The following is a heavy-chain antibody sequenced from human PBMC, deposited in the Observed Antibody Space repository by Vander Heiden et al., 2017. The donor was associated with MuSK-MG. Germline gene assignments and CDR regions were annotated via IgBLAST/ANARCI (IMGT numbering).Heavy chain of an antibody. V-gene: IGHV3-9*01. Sequence: EVQLVESGGGLVPPGGSLRLSCSASVFTFDDYAMHWVRQGPGKGLEGVSGIYWNSGILGYADSGKGRFTISRDNAKNSLYLQMNSLRAEDTALYYCAKDIDSSGQRYYFDYWGQGTPVTVSS. J-gene: IGHJ4*02. CDR2: IYWNSGIL. CDR3: AKDIDSSGQRYYFDY. CDR1: VFTFDDYA. D-gene: IGHD3-22*01.